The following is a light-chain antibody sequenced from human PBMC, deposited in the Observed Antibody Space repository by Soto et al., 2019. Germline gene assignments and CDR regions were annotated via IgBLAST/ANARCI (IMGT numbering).Light chain of an antibody. CDR1: QSIVRW. Sequence: DIQMTQSPSTLSASVGDRVTITCRASQSIVRWLAWYQQKPGKAPKLLIYDASSLESGVPSRFSGSGSGTEFTRTISSLQPDDFATYYCQQYNSYARTFGQGTKVEIK. J-gene: IGKJ1*01. CDR3: QQYNSYART. CDR2: DAS. V-gene: IGKV1-5*01.